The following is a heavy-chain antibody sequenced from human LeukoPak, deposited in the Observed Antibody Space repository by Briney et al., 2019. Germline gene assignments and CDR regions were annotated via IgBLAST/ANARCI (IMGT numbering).Heavy chain of an antibody. D-gene: IGHD4-17*01. CDR2: ISSSSSAI. CDR3: ARVMPLNYGDYKRGAFDI. J-gene: IGHJ3*02. Sequence: PGGSLRLSCAASGFTFNSYSMSWVRQAPGKGLEWVSYISSSSSAIYYADSVKGRFTISRDNAKNSLYLQMNSLRDEDTAVYYCARVMPLNYGDYKRGAFDIWGQGTMVTVSS. V-gene: IGHV3-48*02. CDR1: GFTFNSYS.